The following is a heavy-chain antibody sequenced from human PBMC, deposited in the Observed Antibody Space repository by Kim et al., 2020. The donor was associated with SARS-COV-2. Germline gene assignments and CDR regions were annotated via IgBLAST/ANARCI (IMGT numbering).Heavy chain of an antibody. CDR3: ARERVFAIAY. CDR1: GGSFSGYY. D-gene: IGHD2-21*01. Sequence: SETLSLTCAVYGGSFSGYYWSWIRQPPGKGLEWIGEINHSGSTNYNPSLKSRVTISVDTSKNQFSLKLSSVTAADTAVYYCARERVFAIAYWGQGTLVTVSS. CDR2: INHSGST. J-gene: IGHJ4*02. V-gene: IGHV4-34*01.